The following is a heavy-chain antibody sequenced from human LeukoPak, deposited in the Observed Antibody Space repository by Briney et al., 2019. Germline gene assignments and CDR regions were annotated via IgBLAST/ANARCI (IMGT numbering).Heavy chain of an antibody. CDR1: GFTFSSYS. Sequence: GGSLRLSCAASGFTFSSYSMNWVRQAPGKGLEWVSYISSSSSTIYYADSVKGRFTISRDNAKNSLYLQMNSLRAEDTAVYYCARRGVTYYFDYWGQGTLVTVSS. CDR2: ISSSSSTI. D-gene: IGHD3-10*01. J-gene: IGHJ4*02. V-gene: IGHV3-48*01. CDR3: ARRGVTYYFDY.